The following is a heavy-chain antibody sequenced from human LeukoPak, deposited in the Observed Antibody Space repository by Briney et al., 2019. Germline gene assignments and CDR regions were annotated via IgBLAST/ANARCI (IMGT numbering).Heavy chain of an antibody. CDR1: GFTFSRYS. CDR2: ISGSGGST. J-gene: IGHJ4*02. CDR3: AKGSSWYLPYPFDY. Sequence: HPGGSLRLSCAASGFTFSRYSMNWVRQAPGKGLEWVSAISGSGGSTYYADSVKGRFTISRDNSKNTLYLQMNSLRAEDTAVYYCAKGSSWYLPYPFDYWGQGTLVTVSS. D-gene: IGHD6-13*01. V-gene: IGHV3-23*01.